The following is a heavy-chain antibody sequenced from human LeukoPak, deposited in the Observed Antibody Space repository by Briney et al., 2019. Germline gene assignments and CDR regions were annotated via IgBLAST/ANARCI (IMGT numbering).Heavy chain of an antibody. CDR2: IYPGDSDT. CDR3: ARVFEDGDAFDI. Sequence: GESLKISCKGSGYTFTNYWIAWVRQMPGKGLEWMGIIYPGDSDTRYNPSFQGQVTISADKSISTAYLQWSSLKASDTAMYYCARVFEDGDAFDIWGQGTMVTVSS. V-gene: IGHV5-51*01. J-gene: IGHJ3*02. D-gene: IGHD3-9*01. CDR1: GYTFTNYW.